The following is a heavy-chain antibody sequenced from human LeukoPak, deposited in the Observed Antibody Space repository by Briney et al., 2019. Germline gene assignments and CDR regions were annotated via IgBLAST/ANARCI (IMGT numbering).Heavy chain of an antibody. J-gene: IGHJ6*02. Sequence: GGSLRLSCAASGFTFSSYGMHWVRQAPGKGLAWVAVIWYDGSNKYYADSVKGRFTISRDNSKNTLYLQMNSLRAEDTAVYYCARVSCSSTSCYYYYGMDVWGQGTTVTVSS. D-gene: IGHD2-2*01. CDR2: IWYDGSNK. CDR3: ARVSCSSTSCYYYYGMDV. CDR1: GFTFSSYG. V-gene: IGHV3-33*01.